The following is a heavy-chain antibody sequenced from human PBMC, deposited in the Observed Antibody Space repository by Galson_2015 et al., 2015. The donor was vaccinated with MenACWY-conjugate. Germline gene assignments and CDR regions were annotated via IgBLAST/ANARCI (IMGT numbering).Heavy chain of an antibody. CDR1: GFTFSSYA. CDR3: AKGSVTGHRRGVEV. Sequence: SLRLSCAASGFTFSSYAMSWVRQAPGKGLGWASVIGPAGVSTNYADSVKGRFTISRDNSKNTLYLQMNSLRAEDTAVYYCAKGSVTGHRRGVEVWGQGTTVTVSS. V-gene: IGHV3-23*01. J-gene: IGHJ6*02. D-gene: IGHD3-9*01. CDR2: IGPAGVST.